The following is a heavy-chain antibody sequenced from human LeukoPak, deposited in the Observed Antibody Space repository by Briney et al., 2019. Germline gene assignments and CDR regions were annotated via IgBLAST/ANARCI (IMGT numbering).Heavy chain of an antibody. CDR3: ARGGGPYSSSSIDY. CDR2: IYYSGGT. V-gene: IGHV4-39*01. J-gene: IGHJ4*02. CDR1: GGSISSSSYY. D-gene: IGHD6-6*01. Sequence: SETLSLTCTVSGGSISSSSYYWGWLRQPPGKGLEWIGSIYYSGGTYYNPSLKSRVTISVDTSKNQYSLTLTSVTAADTAVYYCARGGGPYSSSSIDYWGQGTLVTVSS.